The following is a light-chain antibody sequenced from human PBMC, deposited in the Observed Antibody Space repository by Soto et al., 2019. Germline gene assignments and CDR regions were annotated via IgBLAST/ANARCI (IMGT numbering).Light chain of an antibody. J-gene: IGKJ2*01. CDR1: QSVSLS. CDR2: DAS. Sequence: EIVLTQSPATLSLSPGGRATLSCRASQSVSLSLAWYQQKPGQAPRLLIYDASKRASGFPARFSGSGSGTDFTLTISSLEPEDFATYYCQETNYHTFGQGTKLEIK. CDR3: QETNYHT. V-gene: IGKV3-11*01.